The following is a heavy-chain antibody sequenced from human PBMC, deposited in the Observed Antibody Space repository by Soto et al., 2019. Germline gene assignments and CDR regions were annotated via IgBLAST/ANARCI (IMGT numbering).Heavy chain of an antibody. D-gene: IGHD2-2*01. CDR1: GGTFSSYT. V-gene: IGHV1-69*02. CDR2: IIPILGIA. CDR3: ASSRYCSSTSCLHNWFDP. J-gene: IGHJ5*02. Sequence: QVQLVQSGAEVKKPGSSVKVSCKASGGTFSSYTISWVRQAPGQGLEWMGRIIPILGIANYAQKFQGRVTITADKSTSTAYMELSSLRSEDTAVYYCASSRYCSSTSCLHNWFDPWGQGTLVTVSA.